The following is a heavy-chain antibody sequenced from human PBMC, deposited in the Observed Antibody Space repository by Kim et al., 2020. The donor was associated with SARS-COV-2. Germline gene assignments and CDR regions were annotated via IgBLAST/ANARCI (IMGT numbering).Heavy chain of an antibody. V-gene: IGHV4-34*01. CDR3: SRDTAFPKYNLFDP. J-gene: IGHJ5*02. Sequence: PSLQSRVTIALDTSKRQFSLKLSPVTAADTAVYYCSRDTAFPKYNLFDPWGQGTLVTVSS.